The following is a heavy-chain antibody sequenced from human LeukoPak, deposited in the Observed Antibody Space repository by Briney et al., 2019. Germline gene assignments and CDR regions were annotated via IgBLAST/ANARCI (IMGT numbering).Heavy chain of an antibody. CDR2: IYYSGSA. V-gene: IGHV4-39*01. J-gene: IGHJ3*02. Sequence: SETLSLTCTVSGGSISSSSYYWGWIRQPPGKGLEWIGSIYYSGSAYYNPSLKSRVTISINTSKNQFSLKLNSVTAADTAVYYCARASITRVAFDIWGQGTMVTVSS. CDR3: ARASITRVAFDI. D-gene: IGHD3-10*01. CDR1: GGSISSSSYY.